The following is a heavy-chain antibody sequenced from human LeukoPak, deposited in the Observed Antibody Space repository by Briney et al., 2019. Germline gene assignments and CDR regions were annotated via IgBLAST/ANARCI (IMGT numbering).Heavy chain of an antibody. CDR3: AREAVAGNWYFDL. J-gene: IGHJ2*01. CDR2: INPNSCGT. D-gene: IGHD6-19*01. Sequence: GASVKVSCKASGYTFTGYYMHWVRQAPGQGLEWMGWINPNSCGTNYAQKFQGRVTMTRDTSISTAYMELSRLRSDDTAVYYCAREAVAGNWYFDLWGRGTLVTVSS. V-gene: IGHV1-2*02. CDR1: GYTFTGYY.